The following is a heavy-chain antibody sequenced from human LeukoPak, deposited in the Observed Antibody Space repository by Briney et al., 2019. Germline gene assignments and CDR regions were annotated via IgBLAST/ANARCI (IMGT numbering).Heavy chain of an antibody. CDR1: GYTFISYQ. D-gene: IGHD3-22*01. CDR3: AYSADSSGYLD. Sequence: SVTVSCTASGYTFISYQMHWVRQAPGQGLEWMGGIIPIFGTANYAQKFQGRVTITTDESTSTAYMELSSLRSEDTAVYYCAYSADSSGYLDWGQGTLVTVSS. CDR2: IIPIFGTA. J-gene: IGHJ4*02. V-gene: IGHV1-69*05.